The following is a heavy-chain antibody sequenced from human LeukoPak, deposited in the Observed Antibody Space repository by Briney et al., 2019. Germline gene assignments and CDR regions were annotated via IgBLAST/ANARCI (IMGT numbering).Heavy chain of an antibody. J-gene: IGHJ4*02. CDR1: GGSISSGGYY. V-gene: IGHV4-30-2*01. D-gene: IGHD2-2*01. Sequence: SETLSLTCTVSGGSISSGGYYWSWIRQPPGKGLEWIGYIYHSGSTYYNPSLKSRVTISVDRSKNQFSLKLSSVTAADTAVYYCAKDRSGVPAATADYWGQGTLVTVSS. CDR3: AKDRSGVPAATADY. CDR2: IYHSGST.